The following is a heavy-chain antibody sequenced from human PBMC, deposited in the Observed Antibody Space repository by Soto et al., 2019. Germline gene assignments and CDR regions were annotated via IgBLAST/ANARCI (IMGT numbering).Heavy chain of an antibody. D-gene: IGHD3-9*01. V-gene: IGHV4-59*08. CDR2: IYYSGST. Sequence: SETLSLTCTVSGGSISSYYWSWIRQPPGKGLEWIGYIYYSGSTNYNPSLKSRVTISVDTSKNQFSLKLSSVTAADTAVYYCARTDDILPGYYPYWGQGTLVTVSS. CDR3: ARTDDILPGYYPY. CDR1: GGSISSYY. J-gene: IGHJ4*02.